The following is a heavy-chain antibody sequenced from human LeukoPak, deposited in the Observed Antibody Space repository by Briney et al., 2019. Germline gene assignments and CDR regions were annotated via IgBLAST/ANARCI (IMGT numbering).Heavy chain of an antibody. Sequence: PGRSLRLSCTASGFTFGDYAMSWVGQAPGPGREGGGFIRSKAYGGTTEYAASVKGRFTISRDDSKSIAYLQMNSLKTEDTAVYYCTRGSSSGWYWTYYFDYWGQGTLVTVSS. CDR3: TRGSSSGWYWTYYFDY. D-gene: IGHD6-19*01. V-gene: IGHV3-49*04. J-gene: IGHJ4*02. CDR2: IRSKAYGGTT. CDR1: GFTFGDYA.